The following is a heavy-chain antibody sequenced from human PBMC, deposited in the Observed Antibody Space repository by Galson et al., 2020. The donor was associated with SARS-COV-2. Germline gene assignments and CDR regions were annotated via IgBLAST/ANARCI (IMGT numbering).Heavy chain of an antibody. V-gene: IGHV3-15*01. Sequence: GESPKISCAASGFTFSNAWMSWVRQAQGKGLEWVGRVKRKTDGETTDYAPPVKGRFIISRDDSKNTLYLQMDSLKTEDTAVYYCTWTTVTLQWDFLGQGTQVTVAS. J-gene: IGHJ4*02. CDR3: TWTTVTLQWDF. CDR2: VKRKTDGETT. CDR1: GFTFSNAW. D-gene: IGHD4-17*01.